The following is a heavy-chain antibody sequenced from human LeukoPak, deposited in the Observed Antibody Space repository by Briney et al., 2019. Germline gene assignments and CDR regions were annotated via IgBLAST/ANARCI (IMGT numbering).Heavy chain of an antibody. CDR3: AREYSYYYYYYMDV. V-gene: IGHV4-39*07. J-gene: IGHJ6*03. CDR2: IYYSGST. Sequence: SETLSLTCTVSGGSISSSSYCWGWIRQPPGKGLEWIGSIYYSGSTYYNPSLKSRVTISVDTSKNQFSLKLSSVTAADTAVYYCAREYSYYYYYYMDVWGKGTTVTVSS. CDR1: GGSISSSSYC. D-gene: IGHD1-26*01.